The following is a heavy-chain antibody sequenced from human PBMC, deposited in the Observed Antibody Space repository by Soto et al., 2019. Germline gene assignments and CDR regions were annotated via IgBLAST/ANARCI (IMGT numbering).Heavy chain of an antibody. V-gene: IGHV3-74*01. CDR2: INSDGSST. J-gene: IGHJ5*02. Sequence: EVQLVESGGGLVHPGGSLRLSCAASGFTFSSYWMHWIRQAPGKGLVWVSRINSDGSSTSYADSVKVRFTISRGNAKNTLYLQMNSRRVEDTAVYYCAASRTWFDPWGQGTLVTVSS. CDR1: GFTFSSYW. CDR3: AASRTWFDP.